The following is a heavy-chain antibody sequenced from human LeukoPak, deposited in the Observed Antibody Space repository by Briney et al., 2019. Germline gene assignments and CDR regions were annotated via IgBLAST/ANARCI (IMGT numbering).Heavy chain of an antibody. V-gene: IGHV4-4*02. CDR2: IYHSGST. J-gene: IGHJ4*02. Sequence: SETLSLTCAVSGGSISSSNWWSWVRQPPGKGLEWIGEIYHSGSTNYNPSLKSRVTISVETCKHQFSLKLSSVTAAHTAVYYCASNPIWFGESAADYWGQGTLVTVSS. CDR3: ASNPIWFGESAADY. D-gene: IGHD3-10*01. CDR1: GGSISSSNW.